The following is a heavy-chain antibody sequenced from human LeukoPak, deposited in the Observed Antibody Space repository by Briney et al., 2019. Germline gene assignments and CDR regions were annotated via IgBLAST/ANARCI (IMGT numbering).Heavy chain of an antibody. V-gene: IGHV4-34*01. CDR1: GGSFSGYH. CDR2: INHSGST. J-gene: IGHJ4*02. Sequence: SETLSLTCAVYGGSFSGYHWSWIRQPPGKGLEWIGEINHSGSTNYNPSLKSRVTISVDTSKNQFSLRLNSVTAADTAAYYCARGAAGYSYGWGQGTLVTVSS. CDR3: ARGAAGYSYG. D-gene: IGHD5-18*01.